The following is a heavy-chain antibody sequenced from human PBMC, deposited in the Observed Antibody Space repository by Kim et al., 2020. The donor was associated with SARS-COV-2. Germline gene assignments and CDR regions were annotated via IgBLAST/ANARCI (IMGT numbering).Heavy chain of an antibody. CDR3: ARALSIAVAGTLDY. J-gene: IGHJ4*02. Sequence: ASVKVSCKASGGTFSSYAIIWVRQAPGQGLEWLGGLIPIFGTANYAQKFQGRVTITADESTSTAYMELSSLRAEDTAVYYCARALSIAVAGTLDYWGQGTLVTVSS. CDR1: GGTFSSYA. V-gene: IGHV1-69*13. D-gene: IGHD6-19*01. CDR2: LIPIFGTA.